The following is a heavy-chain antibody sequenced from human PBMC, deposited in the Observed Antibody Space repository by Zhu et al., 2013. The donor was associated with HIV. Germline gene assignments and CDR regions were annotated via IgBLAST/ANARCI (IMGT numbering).Heavy chain of an antibody. CDR2: IIPIFGTA. D-gene: IGHD3-3*01. J-gene: IGHJ6*02. Sequence: QVQLVQSGAEVKKPGSSVKVSCKASGGTFSSYAISWVRQAPGQGLEWMGGIIPIFGTANYAQKFQGRVTITADESTSTAYMELSSLRSEDTAVYYCARDHVLRFLEWLAFPSHYYGMDVWGQGTTVTVSS. CDR3: ARDHVLRFLEWLAFPSHYYGMDV. CDR1: GGTFSSYA. V-gene: IGHV1-69*01.